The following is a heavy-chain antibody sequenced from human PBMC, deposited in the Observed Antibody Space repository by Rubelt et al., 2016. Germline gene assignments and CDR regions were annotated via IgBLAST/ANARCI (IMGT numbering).Heavy chain of an antibody. CDR2: INHSGST. V-gene: IGHV4-34*01. Sequence: QVQLQQWGAGLLKPSETLSLTCAVYGGSFSGYYWSWIRQPPVKGLEWIGEINHSGSTNYNPSLKSRVTISGDTTKNQFSLKLSSVTAADTAVYYCASGSSEWLMDAFDIWGQGTMVTVPS. CDR1: GGSFSGYY. J-gene: IGHJ3*02. CDR3: ASGSSEWLMDAFDI. D-gene: IGHD6-19*01.